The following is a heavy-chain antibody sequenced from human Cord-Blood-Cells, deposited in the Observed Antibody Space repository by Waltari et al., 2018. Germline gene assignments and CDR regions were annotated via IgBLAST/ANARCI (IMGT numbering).Heavy chain of an antibody. V-gene: IGHV1-2*02. CDR1: GYTFTGSY. J-gene: IGHJ4*02. D-gene: IGHD3-3*01. Sequence: QVQLVQSGAEVKKPGASVKVSCKASGYTFTGSYMHWVRQAPGQGLEWMGWINPNSGGTNYAQKFQGRVTMTRDTSISTAYMELSRLRSDDTAVYYCARASITIFGVVIIRFDYWGQGTLVTVSS. CDR2: INPNSGGT. CDR3: ARASITIFGVVIIRFDY.